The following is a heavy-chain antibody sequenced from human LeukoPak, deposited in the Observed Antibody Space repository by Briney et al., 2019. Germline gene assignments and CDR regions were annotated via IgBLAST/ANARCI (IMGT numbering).Heavy chain of an antibody. D-gene: IGHD6-13*01. V-gene: IGHV3-30-3*01. Sequence: PGRSLRLSCAASGFTFSSYAMHWVRQAPGKGLEWVAVISYDGSNKYYADSVKGRFTISRDNSKNTLYLQMNSLRAEDTAVYYCARDLHSSSWYVYGMDVWGQGTTVTVSS. J-gene: IGHJ6*02. CDR1: GFTFSSYA. CDR3: ARDLHSSSWYVYGMDV. CDR2: ISYDGSNK.